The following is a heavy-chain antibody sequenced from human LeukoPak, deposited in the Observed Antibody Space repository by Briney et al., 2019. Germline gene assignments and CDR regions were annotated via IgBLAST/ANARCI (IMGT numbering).Heavy chain of an antibody. J-gene: IGHJ4*02. V-gene: IGHV3-74*01. Sequence: PGGSLRLSCAASGIAFSAYWMHWVRQAPGKGLEWVSRINEDATTITYADSVKGRFIISRDNSKKSLYLQMNNLRAEDTAVYYCVRDLILVWTPGDDFDFWGQGTLVIVSS. CDR2: INEDATTI. CDR1: GIAFSAYW. D-gene: IGHD3-16*01. CDR3: VRDLILVWTPGDDFDF.